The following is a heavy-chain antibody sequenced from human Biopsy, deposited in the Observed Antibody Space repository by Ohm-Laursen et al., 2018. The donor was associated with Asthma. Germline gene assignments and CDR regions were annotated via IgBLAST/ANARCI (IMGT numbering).Heavy chain of an antibody. CDR1: GYTFNSAG. CDR2: ISVYNGNT. CDR3: ARAVDYSHYYGIDV. D-gene: IGHD3-10*01. Sequence: ASVKVSCKTSGYTFNSAGITWVRQAPGQGLEWMGWISVYNGNTKVAQKLQDRVTMITDTSTSTAYMELRSLRSDDAAVYFCARAVDYSHYYGIDVWGQGTTVTVSS. J-gene: IGHJ6*02. V-gene: IGHV1-18*01.